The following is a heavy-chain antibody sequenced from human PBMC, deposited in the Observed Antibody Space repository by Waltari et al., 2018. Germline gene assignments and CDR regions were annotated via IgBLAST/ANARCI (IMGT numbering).Heavy chain of an antibody. J-gene: IGHJ3*02. D-gene: IGHD1-26*01. V-gene: IGHV1-69*05. CDR2: IIPIFGTA. Sequence: QVQLVQSGAEVKKPGSSVKVSCKASGGTFRSYAISWVRQAPGQGLEWMGGIIPIFGTANYAQKFQGRVTITTDESTSTAYMELSSLRSEDTAVYYCARRDSGSYSNHDAFDIWGQGTMVTVSS. CDR1: GGTFRSYA. CDR3: ARRDSGSYSNHDAFDI.